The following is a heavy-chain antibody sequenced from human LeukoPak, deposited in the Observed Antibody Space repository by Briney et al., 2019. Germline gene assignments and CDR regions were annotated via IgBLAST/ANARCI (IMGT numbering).Heavy chain of an antibody. CDR3: ARRCGFGELIDY. V-gene: IGHV5-10-1*01. CDR2: TDPSDSYT. CDR1: GYRFTSYW. Sequence: GASLRISCKGSGYRFTSYWISWVRQMPGKGLEWMGRTDPSDSYTNYSPSFQGHVTISADKSISTAYLQWSSLKASDTAMYYCARRCGFGELIDYWGQGTLVTVSS. D-gene: IGHD3-10*01. J-gene: IGHJ4*02.